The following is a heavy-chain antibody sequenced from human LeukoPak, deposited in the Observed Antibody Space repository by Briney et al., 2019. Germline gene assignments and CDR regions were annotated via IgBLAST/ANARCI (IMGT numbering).Heavy chain of an antibody. Sequence: SETLSLTCTVSGGSISSYYWSWIRQPPGKGLEWIGYIYYSGSTNYNPSLKSRVTISVDTSKNQFSPKLSSVTAADTAVYYCARVDTAMGYYCYYYMDVWGKGTTVTVSS. J-gene: IGHJ6*03. V-gene: IGHV4-59*01. CDR3: ARVDTAMGYYCYYYMDV. D-gene: IGHD5-18*01. CDR1: GGSISSYY. CDR2: IYYSGST.